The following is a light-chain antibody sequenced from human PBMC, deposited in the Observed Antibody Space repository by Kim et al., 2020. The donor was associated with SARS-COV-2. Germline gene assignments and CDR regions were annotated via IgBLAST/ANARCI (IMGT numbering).Light chain of an antibody. CDR3: QQFDTVPLT. V-gene: IGKV1-33*01. CDR2: DAS. J-gene: IGKJ4*01. Sequence: INIFLNWFQQKPGEAPKLLISDASSLETGLPSRFSGSGSGTHFTFTSSSLQPGDVATYYCQQFDTVPLTFGGGTKVDIK. CDR1: INIF.